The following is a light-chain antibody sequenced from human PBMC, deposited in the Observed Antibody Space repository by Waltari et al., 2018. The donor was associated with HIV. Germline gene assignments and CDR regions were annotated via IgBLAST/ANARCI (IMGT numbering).Light chain of an antibody. CDR2: SNT. CDR1: SSNIGSIT. V-gene: IGLV1-44*01. Sequence: QSVLTQPPSASGTPWHRVTISCSGSSSNIGSITLTCSPPLQGTAPKLLIYSNTQRPSGVPDRFSGSRSGTSASLAIRGLQSEDEADYFCAAWDDSLNGRVFGGGTKLTVL. CDR3: AAWDDSLNGRV. J-gene: IGLJ3*02.